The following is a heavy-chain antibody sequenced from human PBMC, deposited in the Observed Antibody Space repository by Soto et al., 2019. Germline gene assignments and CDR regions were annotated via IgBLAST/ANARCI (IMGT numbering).Heavy chain of an antibody. CDR1: GGTFSSYA. J-gene: IGHJ4*02. CDR3: ARDRGGYCSGGSCYSLVY. CDR2: IIPIFGTA. D-gene: IGHD2-15*01. V-gene: IGHV1-69*12. Sequence: QVQLVQSGAEVKKPGSSVKVSCKASGGTFSSYAISWVRQAPGQGLEWMGGIIPIFGTANYAQKFQGRVTITADESTSTASMELSSLRSEDTAVYYCARDRGGYCSGGSCYSLVYWGQGTLVTVSS.